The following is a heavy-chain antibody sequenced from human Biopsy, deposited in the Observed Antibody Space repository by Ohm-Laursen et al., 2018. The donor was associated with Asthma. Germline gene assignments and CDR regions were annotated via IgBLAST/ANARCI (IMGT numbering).Heavy chain of an antibody. J-gene: IGHJ4*02. Sequence: SETLSLTCTVSGGSMSSSSYYWGWIRQPPGKGLEWMGSISYTGSAYHSPSLKSRVTISVDTSKNHFSLKLSSVTAADTAVHYCARHWDWGSFFDYWGQGTPVTVSS. D-gene: IGHD7-27*01. CDR1: GGSMSSSSYY. CDR3: ARHWDWGSFFDY. CDR2: ISYTGSA. V-gene: IGHV4-39*01.